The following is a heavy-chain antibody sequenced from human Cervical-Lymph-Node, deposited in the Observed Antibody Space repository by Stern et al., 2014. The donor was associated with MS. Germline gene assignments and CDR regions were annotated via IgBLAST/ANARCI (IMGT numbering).Heavy chain of an antibody. CDR2: IYPGASET. J-gene: IGHJ4*02. V-gene: IGHV5-51*01. Sequence: EVHLVESGAELIRPGESLKISCKGSGYTFSIYWIAWVRQMPGKGLEWIGIIYPGASETRYSPCFRGQVSMAADKTTGTAYLQWSSLNASDAAMCVCARQTTAWASDVWGQGTLVTVSS. D-gene: IGHD1-14*01. CDR3: ARQTTAWASDV. CDR1: GYTFSIYW.